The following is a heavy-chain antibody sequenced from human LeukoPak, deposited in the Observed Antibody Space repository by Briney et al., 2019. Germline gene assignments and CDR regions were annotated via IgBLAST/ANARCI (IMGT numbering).Heavy chain of an antibody. Sequence: PGRSLRLSCAASGFTFSSYWMHWVRHAPGKGLVWVSRIKDDDSDTNYADSVKGRFTISRDNAKNTLHLHMNSLRAEDTAVYYCTTIRPDYWGQGTLVTVSS. CDR3: TTIRPDY. CDR1: GFTFSSYW. J-gene: IGHJ4*02. CDR2: IKDDDSDT. D-gene: IGHD5-12*01. V-gene: IGHV3-74*01.